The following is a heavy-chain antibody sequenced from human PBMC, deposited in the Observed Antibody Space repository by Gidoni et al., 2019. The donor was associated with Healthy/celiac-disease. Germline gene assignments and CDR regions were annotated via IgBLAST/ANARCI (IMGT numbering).Heavy chain of an antibody. J-gene: IGHJ3*02. V-gene: IGHV3-23*01. Sequence: EVQLLESGGGLVQPGGSLRLSCAASGFTFGSYAMSWVRQAPGKGLEWVSAISGSVGSTYYADSVKGRFTISRDTSKNTLSLQMNSLRAEDPAVYYCAKAGPRGDAFDIWGQGTMVTVSS. CDR3: AKAGPRGDAFDI. CDR1: GFTFGSYA. CDR2: ISGSVGST.